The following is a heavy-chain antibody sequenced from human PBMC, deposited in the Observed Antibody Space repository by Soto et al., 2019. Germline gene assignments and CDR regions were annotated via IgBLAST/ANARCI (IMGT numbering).Heavy chain of an antibody. D-gene: IGHD1-26*01. CDR3: ATDKFRLSGSHYPRY. J-gene: IGHJ4*02. CDR2: FDPEDGET. Sequence: ASVKVSCKVSGYTLTELSMHWVRQAPGKGLEWMGGFDPEDGETIYAQKFQGRVTMTEDTSTDTAYMELSSLRSEDTAVYYCATDKFRLSGSHYPRYWGQGTLVTAPQ. V-gene: IGHV1-24*01. CDR1: GYTLTELS.